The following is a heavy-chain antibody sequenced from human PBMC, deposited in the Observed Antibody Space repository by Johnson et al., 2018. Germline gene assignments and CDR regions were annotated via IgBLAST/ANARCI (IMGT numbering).Heavy chain of an antibody. J-gene: IGHJ3*02. CDR2: ISPDGSRT. CDR1: GFTLSSYW. CDR3: AHGDSSFGACDI. V-gene: IGHV3-74*01. D-gene: IGHD3-22*01. Sequence: EVQLVESGGGLVQPGGSLRLSCAASGFTLSSYWMHWVRQVPGKGLVWVSRISPDGSRTSYADSVKGRFTISRDNAKSTLYLKMNSLRAEDTAVFYCAHGDSSFGACDIWGQGTMVTVSS.